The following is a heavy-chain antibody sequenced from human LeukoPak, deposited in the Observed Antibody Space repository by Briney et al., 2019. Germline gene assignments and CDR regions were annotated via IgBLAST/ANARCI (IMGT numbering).Heavy chain of an antibody. D-gene: IGHD1-26*01. CDR3: AREVGTPQAFDI. CDR2: IYSGGST. Sequence: PGGSLRLSCAASGFTVSSNYMSWVRQAPGKGLGWVSVIYSGGSTYYADSVRGRFTISRDNAKNSLYLQMNSLKAEDTAIYYCAREVGTPQAFDIWGQGTMVTVSS. V-gene: IGHV3-53*01. J-gene: IGHJ3*02. CDR1: GFTVSSNY.